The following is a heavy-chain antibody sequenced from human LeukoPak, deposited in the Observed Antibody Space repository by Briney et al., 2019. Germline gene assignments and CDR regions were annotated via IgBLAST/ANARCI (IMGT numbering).Heavy chain of an antibody. Sequence: PGGSLRLSCAASGFTVSTNYMSWVRQAPGKGLEWVSSISSSSSYIYYADSVKGRFTISRDNAKNSLYLQMNSLRAEDTAVYYCARDRVRGVINGWGQGTLVTVSS. V-gene: IGHV3-21*01. CDR2: ISSSSSYI. CDR1: GFTVSTNY. J-gene: IGHJ4*02. D-gene: IGHD3-10*01. CDR3: ARDRVRGVING.